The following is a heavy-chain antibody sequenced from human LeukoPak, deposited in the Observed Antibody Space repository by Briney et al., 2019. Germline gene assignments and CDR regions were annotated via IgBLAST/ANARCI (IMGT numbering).Heavy chain of an antibody. Sequence: SETLSLTCTVSGDSISSGHYYWSWVRQPAGKGLGWIGRIYASGSTYQNPSLKSRVTISRDTSKNQCSLRLSSVTAADTAVYYCARDGSFVGFAFYIWGQGTMVTVSS. CDR1: GDSISSGHYY. D-gene: IGHD3-10*01. J-gene: IGHJ3*02. V-gene: IGHV4-61*02. CDR2: IYASGST. CDR3: ARDGSFVGFAFYI.